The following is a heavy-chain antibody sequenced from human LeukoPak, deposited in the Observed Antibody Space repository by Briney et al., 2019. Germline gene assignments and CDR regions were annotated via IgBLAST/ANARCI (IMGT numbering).Heavy chain of an antibody. J-gene: IGHJ3*02. Sequence: ASVKASCKASGYTFTSYAMNWVRQAPGQGLEWMGWINTNTGNPTYAQGFTGRFVFSLDTSVSTAYLQISSLKAEDTAVYYCGRSTRTYGFDIWGQGTMVTVSS. D-gene: IGHD1/OR15-1a*01. CDR1: GYTFTSYA. CDR2: INTNTGNP. CDR3: GRSTRTYGFDI. V-gene: IGHV7-4-1*02.